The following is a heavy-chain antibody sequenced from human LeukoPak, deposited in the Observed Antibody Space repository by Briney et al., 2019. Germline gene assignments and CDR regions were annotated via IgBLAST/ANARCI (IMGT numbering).Heavy chain of an antibody. J-gene: IGHJ5*02. CDR3: ATGPPMVRGVIITFDGLGFDP. V-gene: IGHV1-24*01. D-gene: IGHD3-10*01. CDR1: GYTLTELS. CDR2: FDPEDGET. Sequence: GASVKVSCKVSGYTLTELSMHWVRQAPGKGLEWMGGFDPEDGETIYAQKFQGRVTMTEDTSTDTAYMELSSLRSEDTAVYYCATGPPMVRGVIITFDGLGFDPWGQGTLVTVSS.